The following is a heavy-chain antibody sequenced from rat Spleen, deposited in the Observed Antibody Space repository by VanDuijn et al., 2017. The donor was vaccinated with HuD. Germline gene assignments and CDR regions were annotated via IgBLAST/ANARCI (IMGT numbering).Heavy chain of an antibody. Sequence: EVQLVESGGGLVQPGRSLKVSCAASGFTFSGFGMAWVRQAPTKGLEWVATISSDGGSNFYRDSVKGRFTISRDNAKSSLYLQMDSLRSEDTATYHCARHGTTIALDYWGQGVMVTVSS. J-gene: IGHJ2*01. V-gene: IGHV5-29*01. CDR1: GFTFSGFG. D-gene: IGHD1-8*01. CDR2: ISSDGGSN. CDR3: ARHGTTIALDY.